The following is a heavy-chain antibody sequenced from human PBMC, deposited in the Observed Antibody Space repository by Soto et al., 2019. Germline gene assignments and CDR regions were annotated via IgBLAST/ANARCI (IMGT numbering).Heavy chain of an antibody. CDR3: ARESGGYYDSSGYLSY. CDR1: GGTFSSYS. J-gene: IGHJ4*02. V-gene: IGHV1-69*13. Sequence: GASGKVSCKASGGTFSSYSISWGGQAPGQGLEWMGGIIPIFGTANYAQKFQGRVTITADESTSTAYMELSSLRSEDTAVYYCARESGGYYDSSGYLSYWGQGTLVTSPQ. D-gene: IGHD3-22*01. CDR2: IIPIFGTA.